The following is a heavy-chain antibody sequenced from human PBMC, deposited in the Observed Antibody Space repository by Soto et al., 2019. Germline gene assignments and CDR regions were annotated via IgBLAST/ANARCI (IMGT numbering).Heavy chain of an antibody. Sequence: ASVKVSCKASGYTFTGYYMHWVRQAPGQGLEWMGWINPNSGGTNYAQKFQGWVTMTRDTSISTAYMELSRLRSDDTAVYYCARHGGAGWFREPGQCMDVWGQGTTVTVSS. J-gene: IGHJ6*02. V-gene: IGHV1-2*04. CDR1: GYTFTGYY. CDR2: INPNSGGT. D-gene: IGHD3-10*01. CDR3: ARHGGAGWFREPGQCMDV.